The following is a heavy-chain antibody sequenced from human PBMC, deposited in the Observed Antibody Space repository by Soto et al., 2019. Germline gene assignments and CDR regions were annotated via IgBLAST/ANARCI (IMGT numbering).Heavy chain of an antibody. D-gene: IGHD1-26*01. CDR1: NGSISSSGKY. CDR2: IFYSGDT. CDR3: ARHPSIVY. Sequence: SETLSLTCSVSNGSISSSGKYWGWIRQPPGMGLEWIGSIFYSGDTYYNPSLKSRVTISVDTYKNQFSLKMTSVTAADTAVYYCARHPSIVYWGQGTLVTVPQ. J-gene: IGHJ4*02. V-gene: IGHV4-39*01.